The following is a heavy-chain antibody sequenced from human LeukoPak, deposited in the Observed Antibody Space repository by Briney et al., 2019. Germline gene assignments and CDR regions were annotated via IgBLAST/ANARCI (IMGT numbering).Heavy chain of an antibody. Sequence: GRSLRLSCAASGFTFSSYGMHWVRQAPGKGLEWVAVISYDGSNKYYADSVKGRFTISRDNSKNTLYLQMNSLRAEDTAVYYCAKDPCSSTSCYNDYWGQGTLVTVSS. D-gene: IGHD2-2*01. J-gene: IGHJ4*02. CDR2: ISYDGSNK. CDR3: AKDPCSSTSCYNDY. CDR1: GFTFSSYG. V-gene: IGHV3-30*18.